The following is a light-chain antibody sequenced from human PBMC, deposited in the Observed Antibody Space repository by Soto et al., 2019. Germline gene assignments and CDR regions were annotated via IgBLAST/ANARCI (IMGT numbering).Light chain of an antibody. Sequence: EIELTQSPGTLSVSPGERATLSCRATHSVSGSLAWYQQKPGRPPRLLIHSASTRATGIPARFSGSGSGTDFTLPISSLQSEDFAVDYCQQYNNWPRYTFGQGTRLEIK. CDR2: SAS. CDR1: HSVSGS. CDR3: QQYNNWPRYT. V-gene: IGKV3-15*01. J-gene: IGKJ2*01.